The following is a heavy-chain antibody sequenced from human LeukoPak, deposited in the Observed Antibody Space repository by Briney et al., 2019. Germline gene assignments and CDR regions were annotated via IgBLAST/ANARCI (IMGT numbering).Heavy chain of an antibody. CDR3: AVSVAGTYYYYYMDV. CDR2: INPSGGST. J-gene: IGHJ6*03. Sequence: ASVKVSCKASGYTFTSYYMHWVRQAPGQGLEWMGIINPSGGSTSYAQKFQGRVTMTRDVSTSTVYMELSSLRSEDTAVYYCAVSVAGTYYYYYMDVWGKGTTVTVSS. CDR1: GYTFTSYY. D-gene: IGHD6-19*01. V-gene: IGHV1-46*01.